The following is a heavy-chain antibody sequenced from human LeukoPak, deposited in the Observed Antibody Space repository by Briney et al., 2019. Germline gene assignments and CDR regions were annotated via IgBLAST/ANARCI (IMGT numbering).Heavy chain of an antibody. V-gene: IGHV3-23*01. CDR3: TKWAYYDFWSGHYKSHFDS. CDR2: IRDSGNGT. D-gene: IGHD3-3*01. J-gene: IGHJ4*02. Sequence: GGSLRLSCVVSGFTFKNYAMSWVRQAPGKGTECVSSIRDSGNGTDSADSVKGRFTVSRDNSQNTLYLHMNTLSAEDTAVYYCTKWAYYDFWSGHYKSHFDSWGQGTLVTVSP. CDR1: GFTFKNYA.